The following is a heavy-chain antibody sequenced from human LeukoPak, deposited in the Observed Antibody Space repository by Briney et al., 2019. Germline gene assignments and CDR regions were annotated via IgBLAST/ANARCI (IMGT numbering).Heavy chain of an antibody. CDR2: ISAYNGNT. D-gene: IGHD3-3*01. CDR1: GYTFTSYG. Sequence: ASVKVSCEASGYTFTSYGISWVRQAPGQGLEWMGWISAYNGNTNYAQKLQGRVTMTTDTSTSTAYMELRSLRSDDTAVYYCARDLIELRFLEWGYYYYGMDVWGQGTTVTVSS. V-gene: IGHV1-18*01. CDR3: ARDLIELRFLEWGYYYYGMDV. J-gene: IGHJ6*02.